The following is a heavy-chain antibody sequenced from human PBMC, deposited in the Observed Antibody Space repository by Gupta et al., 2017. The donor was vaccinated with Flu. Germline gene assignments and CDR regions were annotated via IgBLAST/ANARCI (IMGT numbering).Heavy chain of an antibody. CDR2: INQDGSEK. J-gene: IGHJ4*02. Sequence: EVQLVESGGGLVQPGGSLRLSCAASGFTFSRYWMSCVRQAPGKGLDWVANINQDGSEKYYVDSVNGGFTTSRDNAKNSLYLQMNSLRDEDTAVYYCARSFGSVDIYDYWGQGRLVTVSS. CDR3: ARSFGSVDIYDY. V-gene: IGHV3-7*04. CDR1: GFTFSRYW. D-gene: IGHD3-10*01.